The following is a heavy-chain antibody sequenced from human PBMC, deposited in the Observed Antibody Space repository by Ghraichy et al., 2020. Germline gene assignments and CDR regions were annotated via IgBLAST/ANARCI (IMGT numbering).Heavy chain of an antibody. Sequence: GESLNISCAASGFTFSNYAMSWVRQAPGKGLEWVSGISGSGGSRYYADSVTGRFTISRDEYKNTLFLQMNSLRAEDTAVYYCAKEACMVRDCQEGYYYGMDVWGQGTTVTVSS. J-gene: IGHJ6*02. CDR2: ISGSGGSR. CDR3: AKEACMVRDCQEGYYYGMDV. D-gene: IGHD3-10*01. V-gene: IGHV3-23*01. CDR1: GFTFSNYA.